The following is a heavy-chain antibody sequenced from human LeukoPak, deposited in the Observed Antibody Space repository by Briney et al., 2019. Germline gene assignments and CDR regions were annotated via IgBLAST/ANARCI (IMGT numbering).Heavy chain of an antibody. V-gene: IGHV4-38-2*02. CDR2: IHPSGTM. CDR1: GFSISSGYY. D-gene: IGHD1-1*01. J-gene: IGHJ4*02. Sequence: PSETPSLTCVVSGFSISSGYYWGWIRQPPGKGLEWIGNIHPSGTMFHNSSLNSRVTMSIDTSKNQFSLKLSSVTAADTAVYCAREAERRVVNWGQGTLVTVSS. CDR3: AREAERRVVN.